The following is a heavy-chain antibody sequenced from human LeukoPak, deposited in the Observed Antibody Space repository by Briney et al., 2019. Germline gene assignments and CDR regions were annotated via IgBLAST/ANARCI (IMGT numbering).Heavy chain of an antibody. Sequence: PSETLSLTCIVSGGSISSYYWSWIRQPPGKGLEWIGYIYYSGSTNYNPSLKSRVTISVDTSKNQFSLKLNSVTAADTAVYYCASSSAMVTHSFDYWGQGTLVTVSS. CDR2: IYYSGST. D-gene: IGHD5-18*01. J-gene: IGHJ4*02. CDR3: ASSSAMVTHSFDY. V-gene: IGHV4-59*01. CDR1: GGSISSYY.